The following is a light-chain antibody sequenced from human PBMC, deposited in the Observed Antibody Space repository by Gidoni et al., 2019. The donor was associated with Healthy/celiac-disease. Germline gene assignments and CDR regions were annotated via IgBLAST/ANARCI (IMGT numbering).Light chain of an antibody. J-gene: IGKJ3*01. CDR2: DAS. V-gene: IGKV3-11*01. CDR1: QSVSSY. Sequence: EIVLTQSPATLSLSPGERATLSCRASQSVSSYLAWYQRKPGQAPRLLIYDASNRATGIPARFSGSGSGTDFTLTIIGLEPEDFAVYYCQQRGNWPPFTFXPXTKVDIK. CDR3: QQRGNWPPFT.